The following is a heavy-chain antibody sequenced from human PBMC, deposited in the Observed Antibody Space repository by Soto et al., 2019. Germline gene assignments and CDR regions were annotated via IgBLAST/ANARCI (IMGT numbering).Heavy chain of an antibody. Sequence: QVQLVESGGGVVQPGRSLRLSCAASGFTFSSYAMHWVRQAPGKGLEWVAVISYDGSNKYYEDSVKGRFTISRDNSKNTLYLQMNSLRAEDTAVYYCVRTFNIAALDYWGQGTLVTVSS. V-gene: IGHV3-30-3*01. J-gene: IGHJ4*02. D-gene: IGHD6-13*01. CDR3: VRTFNIAALDY. CDR1: GFTFSSYA. CDR2: ISYDGSNK.